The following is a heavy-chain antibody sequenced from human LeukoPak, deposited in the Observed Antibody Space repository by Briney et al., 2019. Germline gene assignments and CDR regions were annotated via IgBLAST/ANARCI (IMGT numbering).Heavy chain of an antibody. Sequence: SETLSLTCTVSGSPLTTYYWSWIRQPPGKGLEWVGYIYYSGSTHFNPSLKSRVTISVDTSKNQFSLKLSSVTAADTAVYYCASSTTGTKHRLSYLRLNYWGQGTLVTVSS. J-gene: IGHJ4*02. CDR3: ASSTTGTKHRLSYLRLNY. D-gene: IGHD1-7*01. V-gene: IGHV4-59*12. CDR1: GSPLTTYY. CDR2: IYYSGST.